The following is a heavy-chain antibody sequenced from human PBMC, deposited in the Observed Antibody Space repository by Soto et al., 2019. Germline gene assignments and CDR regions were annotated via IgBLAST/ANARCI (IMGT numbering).Heavy chain of an antibody. CDR1: GFTFSSYS. J-gene: IGHJ3*02. V-gene: IGHV3-21*01. CDR3: AKTANGWFSVFDI. CDR2: ISSRSRSI. Sequence: GGSLRLSCAASGFTFSSYSMHWVRQAPGKGLEWVSSISSRSRSIYYADSQKGRFTISRDNTKNSLYLQMNNLRAEDTAVYYCAKTANGWFSVFDIWGQGTMVTVSS. D-gene: IGHD6-19*01.